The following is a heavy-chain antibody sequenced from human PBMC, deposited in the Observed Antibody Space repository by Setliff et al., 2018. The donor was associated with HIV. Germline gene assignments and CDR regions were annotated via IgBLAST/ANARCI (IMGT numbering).Heavy chain of an antibody. CDR2: IWADEITK. J-gene: IGHJ6*02. CDR1: GFTFSPYA. V-gene: IGHV3-33*01. D-gene: IGHD3-3*01. CDR3: ARVQNYSFWRGYFDVYGVDD. Sequence: GGSLRLSCATSGFTFSPYAIHWVRQAPGMGLEWVAMIWADEITKFYADSVKGRFTISRYSSRNTLYLQMNSLRGEDTAEYYFARVQNYSFWRGYFDVYGVDDWGQGTTVTVSS.